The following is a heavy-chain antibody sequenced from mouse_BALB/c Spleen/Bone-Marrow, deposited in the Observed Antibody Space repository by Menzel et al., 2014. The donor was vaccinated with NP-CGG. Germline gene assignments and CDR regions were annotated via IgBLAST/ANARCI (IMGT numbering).Heavy chain of an antibody. CDR2: INPGSGGT. CDR1: GYAFTNYL. CDR3: ARGDYRYDGFAY. J-gene: IGHJ3*01. D-gene: IGHD2-14*01. V-gene: IGHV1-54*01. Sequence: QVQLQQSGAELVRPGTSVKVSCKASGYAFTNYLIEWVKQRPGQGLEWIGVINPGSGGTNYNEKFKGKATLTADKSSSTAYMQLSSLTSDDSAVYFCARGDYRYDGFAYRGQGTLVTVSA.